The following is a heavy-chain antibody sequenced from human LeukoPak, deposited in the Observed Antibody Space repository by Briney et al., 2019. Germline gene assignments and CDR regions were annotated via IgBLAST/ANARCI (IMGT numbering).Heavy chain of an antibody. J-gene: IGHJ4*02. D-gene: IGHD3-10*01. CDR2: ISGSGGST. V-gene: IGHV3-23*01. CDR3: AKTHYYGSGSPISLDY. CDR1: GFTFSSYA. Sequence: GGSLRLSCAASGFTFSSYAMSWVRQAPGKGLEWVSAISGSGGSTYYADSVKGRFTISRDNSKNTLYLQMNSLRAEDTAVYYCAKTHYYGSGSPISLDYWGQGTLATVSS.